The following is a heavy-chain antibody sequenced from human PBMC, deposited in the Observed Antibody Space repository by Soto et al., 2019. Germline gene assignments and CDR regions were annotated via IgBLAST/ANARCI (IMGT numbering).Heavy chain of an antibody. Sequence: SETLSLTCAVYGGSFSGYYWSWIRQPPGKGLEWIGEINHSGSTNYNPSLKSQVTISVDTSKNQFSLKLSSVTAADTAVYYCARGRGGLLWFGELYPFDPWGQGTLVTVSS. CDR1: GGSFSGYY. CDR2: INHSGST. J-gene: IGHJ5*02. V-gene: IGHV4-34*01. CDR3: ARGRGGLLWFGELYPFDP. D-gene: IGHD3-10*01.